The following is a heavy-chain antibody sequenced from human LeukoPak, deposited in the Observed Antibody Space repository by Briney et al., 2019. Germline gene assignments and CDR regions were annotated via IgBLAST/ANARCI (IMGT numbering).Heavy chain of an antibody. J-gene: IGHJ4*02. CDR3: AKGGFNYPGY. CDR2: ISASGGNT. Sequence: GGSLRLSCAASGFTFTSHAMTWVRQAQGKGLEWVSGISASGGNTFYADAVKGRFTISRDNSKNTLYLQMNSLRADDTALYYCAKGGFNYPGYWGQGTLVTVSS. D-gene: IGHD5-18*01. CDR1: GFTFTSHA. V-gene: IGHV3-23*01.